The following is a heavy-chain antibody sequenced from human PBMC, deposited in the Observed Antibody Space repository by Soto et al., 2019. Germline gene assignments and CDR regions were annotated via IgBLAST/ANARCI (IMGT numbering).Heavy chain of an antibody. J-gene: IGHJ4*02. CDR3: AIEYSSSPPYYPLGY. Sequence: SVKVSCKASGGTFSSYSISWVRQAPGQGLEWMGGIIPIFGTANYARKFQGRVTITADESTSTAYMELSSLRSEDTAVYYCAIEYSSSPPYYPLGYWGQGTLVTVSS. V-gene: IGHV1-69*13. CDR1: GGTFSSYS. D-gene: IGHD6-6*01. CDR2: IIPIFGTA.